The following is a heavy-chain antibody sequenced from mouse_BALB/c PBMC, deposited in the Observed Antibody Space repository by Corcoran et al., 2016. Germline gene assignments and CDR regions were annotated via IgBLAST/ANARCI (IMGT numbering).Heavy chain of an antibody. Sequence: EVQLQQSGPELVKPGASVKMSCKASGYTFTDYYMDWVKQSHGESFEWIGRVNPYNGGTSYNQKFKGKATLTVDKSSSTAYMELNSLTSEDSAVYDCARRGTYWYFDVWGAGTTVTVSS. V-gene: IGHV1-19*01. CDR2: VNPYNGGT. CDR3: ARRGTYWYFDV. J-gene: IGHJ1*01. D-gene: IGHD2-14*01. CDR1: GYTFTDYY.